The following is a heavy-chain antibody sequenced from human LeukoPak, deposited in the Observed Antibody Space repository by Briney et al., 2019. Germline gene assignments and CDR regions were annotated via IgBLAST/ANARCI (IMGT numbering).Heavy chain of an antibody. D-gene: IGHD3-22*01. CDR3: ATSRGYFFRWFQH. Sequence: PGGFLRLSCSASGFTFSNYEMNWVRQAPGKGLEWVSYIASSGSTIYYADSVKGRFTTSRDNAKSSLYLQMNSLRADDTAVYYCATSRGYFFRWFQHWGQGTLVTVSS. CDR1: GFTFSNYE. CDR2: IASSGSTI. V-gene: IGHV3-48*03. J-gene: IGHJ1*01.